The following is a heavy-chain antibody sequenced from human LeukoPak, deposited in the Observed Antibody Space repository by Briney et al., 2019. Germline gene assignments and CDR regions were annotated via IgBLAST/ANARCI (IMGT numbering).Heavy chain of an antibody. CDR3: AKGHRAVAYFGMDV. J-gene: IGHJ6*02. CDR1: GFTFSSYG. Sequence: GSLRLSCAASGFTFSSYGLSWVRQAPGKGLEWVSAISGSGASTNYADSVKGRFTISRDNSKNTLYLQMNSLRVEDTAIYYCAKGHRAVAYFGMDVWGQGTTVTVSS. CDR2: ISGSGAST. D-gene: IGHD1-14*01. V-gene: IGHV3-23*01.